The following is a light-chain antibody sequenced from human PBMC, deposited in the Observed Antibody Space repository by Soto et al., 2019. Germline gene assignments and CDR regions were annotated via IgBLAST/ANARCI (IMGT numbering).Light chain of an antibody. CDR3: QQYASSPPT. V-gene: IGKV3-20*01. Sequence: EIVLTQSPGTLSLSPGERATLSCRASQSVGISYLAWYQHIPGQAPRLLINRTSSRATGIPDRFSGSGSGTDFTLTISRLEPEDFAVYYCQQYASSPPTFGPGTKVEVK. CDR2: RTS. CDR1: QSVGISY. J-gene: IGKJ1*01.